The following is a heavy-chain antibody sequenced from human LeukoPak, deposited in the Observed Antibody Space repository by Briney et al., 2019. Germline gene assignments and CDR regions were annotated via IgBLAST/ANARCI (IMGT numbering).Heavy chain of an antibody. CDR3: TTDDGDWVDN. D-gene: IGHD4-17*01. CDR2: IRSDGGIT. V-gene: IGHV3-74*01. J-gene: IGHJ5*02. CDR1: GFTFSGYW. Sequence: GGSLRLSCAASGFTFSGYWMHWVRQAPGKGLAWVSVIRSDGGITTYADSVKGRFTISRDTAKNTLYVQMNSLKTEDTAVYYCTTDDGDWVDNWGQGTLVTVSS.